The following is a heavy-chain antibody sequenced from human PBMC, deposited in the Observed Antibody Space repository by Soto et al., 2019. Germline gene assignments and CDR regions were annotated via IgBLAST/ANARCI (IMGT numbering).Heavy chain of an antibody. Sequence: GGSLRLSCAASGFSLSDYYMFWFRQAPGKGLEWVSYISSSGDIIYYADSVKGRFTISRDNAKNSLYLQMNSLSADDTAVYYCARPQASGYTHGFPYWGQGTLVTVSS. CDR1: GFSLSDYY. CDR3: ARPQASGYTHGFPY. CDR2: ISSSGDII. J-gene: IGHJ4*02. D-gene: IGHD5-18*01. V-gene: IGHV3-11*01.